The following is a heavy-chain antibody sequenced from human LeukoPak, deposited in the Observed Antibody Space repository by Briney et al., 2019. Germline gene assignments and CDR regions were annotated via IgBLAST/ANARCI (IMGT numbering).Heavy chain of an antibody. D-gene: IGHD1-1*01. CDR1: GYTFTSYY. Sequence: ASVKVSCKASGYTFTSYYMHWVRQAPGQGLEWMGWINPNSGGTNYAQKFQGRVTMTRDTSISTAYMELSRLRSDDTAVYYCARSQLERQKHDYWGQGTLVTVSS. J-gene: IGHJ4*02. V-gene: IGHV1-2*02. CDR3: ARSQLERQKHDY. CDR2: INPNSGGT.